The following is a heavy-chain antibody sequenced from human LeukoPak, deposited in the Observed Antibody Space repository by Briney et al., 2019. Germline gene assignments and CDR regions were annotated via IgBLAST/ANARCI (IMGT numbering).Heavy chain of an antibody. Sequence: PSETLSLTCAVSGASISRYFWSWIRQPPGKGLEWIGYIYDSGSSKYNPSLESRVTISLDTSKNQFSLKLTFVTAADTAVYYCASVPDTTMVYFDYWGQGTLVTVSS. D-gene: IGHD5-18*01. V-gene: IGHV4-59*01. CDR2: IYDSGSS. CDR1: GASISRYF. J-gene: IGHJ4*02. CDR3: ASVPDTTMVYFDY.